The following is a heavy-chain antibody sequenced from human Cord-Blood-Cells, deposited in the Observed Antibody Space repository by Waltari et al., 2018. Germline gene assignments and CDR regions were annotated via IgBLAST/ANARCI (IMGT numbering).Heavy chain of an antibody. CDR2: IKQDGSEK. V-gene: IGHV3-7*01. CDR1: GFPFSSYW. J-gene: IGHJ4*02. Sequence: EVQLVESGVGLVQPGGSLRLSCAASGFPFSSYWMSWVRKAPGKGLEWVANIKQDGSEKYYVDSVKGRFTISRDNAKNSLYLQMNSLRAEDTAVYYCARDYSNYYFDYWGQGTLVTVSS. D-gene: IGHD4-4*01. CDR3: ARDYSNYYFDY.